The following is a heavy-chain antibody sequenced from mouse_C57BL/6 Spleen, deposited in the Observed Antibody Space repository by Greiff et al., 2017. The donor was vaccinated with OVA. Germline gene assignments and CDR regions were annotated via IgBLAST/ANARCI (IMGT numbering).Heavy chain of an antibody. V-gene: IGHV5-4*01. CDR3: ARYYYGSSPFDY. CDR2: ISDGGSYT. CDR1: GFTFSSYA. J-gene: IGHJ2*01. D-gene: IGHD1-1*01. Sequence: DVQLVESGGGLVKPGGSLKLSCAASGFTFSSYAMSWVRQTPEKRLEWVATISDGGSYTYYPDNVKGRFTISRDNAKNNLYLQMSHLKSEDTAMYYCARYYYGSSPFDYWGQGTTLTVSS.